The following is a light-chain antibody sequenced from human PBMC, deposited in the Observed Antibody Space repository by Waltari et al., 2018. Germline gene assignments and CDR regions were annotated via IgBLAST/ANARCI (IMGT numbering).Light chain of an antibody. V-gene: IGLV2-23*02. Sequence: SITISCTGMSSDVGSYNLVSWYQQFPGRAPQLIIYEVYRRPSGISDRFSGSKSGNTASLTISGLRAEDEADYYCCSYAGSDTWVFGGGTKLTVL. J-gene: IGLJ3*02. CDR2: EVY. CDR1: SSDVGSYNL. CDR3: CSYAGSDTWV.